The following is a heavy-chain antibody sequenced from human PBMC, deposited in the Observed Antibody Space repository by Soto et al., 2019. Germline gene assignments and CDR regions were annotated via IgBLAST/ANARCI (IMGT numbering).Heavy chain of an antibody. V-gene: IGHV1-18*01. Sequence: VKVSCKASGYTFTSYGISWVRQAPGQGLEWMGWISAYNGNTNYAQKLQGRVTMTTDTSTSTAYMELRSLRSDDTAVYYCARDRLLYYDSSGFIDYWGQGTLVTVSS. CDR1: GYTFTSYG. CDR3: ARDRLLYYDSSGFIDY. D-gene: IGHD3-22*01. CDR2: ISAYNGNT. J-gene: IGHJ4*02.